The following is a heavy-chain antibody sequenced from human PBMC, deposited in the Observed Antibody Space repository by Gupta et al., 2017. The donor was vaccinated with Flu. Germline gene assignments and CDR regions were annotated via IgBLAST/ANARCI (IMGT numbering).Heavy chain of an antibody. V-gene: IGHV3-33*01. CDR2: IWYDGSNK. D-gene: IGHD6-19*01. CDR1: GFPFSSYG. J-gene: IGHJ4*02. CDR3: ARDSGSGCPDY. Sequence: QVQLVESGGGVVQPGRSLRLSCAASGFPFSSYGMHRVRQAPGKGLGWVAVIWYDGSNKYYADSVKGRVTISRDNSKNTLYLQMNSLRAEDTAVYYCARDSGSGCPDYWGQGTLVTVSS.